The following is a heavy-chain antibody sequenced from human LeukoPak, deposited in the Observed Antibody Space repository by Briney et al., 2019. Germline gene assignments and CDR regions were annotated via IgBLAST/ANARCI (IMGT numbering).Heavy chain of an antibody. Sequence: SVKVSCKASGGTFSSYAISWVRQAPGQGLEWMGGIIPIFGTANYAQKFQGRVTITADESTSTAYMELSSLRSEDTAVYYCARDQRVTTVAPDAFDIWGQGTMVTVSS. J-gene: IGHJ3*02. CDR3: ARDQRVTTVAPDAFDI. D-gene: IGHD4-23*01. CDR1: GGTFSSYA. V-gene: IGHV1-69*13. CDR2: IIPIFGTA.